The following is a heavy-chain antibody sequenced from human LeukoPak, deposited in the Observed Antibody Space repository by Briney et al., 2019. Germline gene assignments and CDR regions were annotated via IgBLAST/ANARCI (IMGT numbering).Heavy chain of an antibody. CDR1: GFTFSDYY. CDR3: AKESSGRGAAADY. D-gene: IGHD6-13*01. CDR2: ISGSGGST. V-gene: IGHV3-23*01. Sequence: PGGSLRLSCAASGFTFSDYYMSWVRQAPGKGLEWVSAISGSGGSTYYADSVKGRFTISRDNSKNTLYLQMNSLRAEDTAVYYCAKESSGRGAAADYWGQGTLVTVSS. J-gene: IGHJ4*02.